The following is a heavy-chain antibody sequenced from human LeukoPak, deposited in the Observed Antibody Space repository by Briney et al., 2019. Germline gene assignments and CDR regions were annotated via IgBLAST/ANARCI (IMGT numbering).Heavy chain of an antibody. CDR1: GFTFRSFA. V-gene: IGHV3-21*01. CDR2: IFRSSSYI. D-gene: IGHD1-26*01. Sequence: PGGSLRLSCAASGFTFRSFALSWVRQAPGKGLEWVSFIFRSSSYIYYADSVKGRFTISRDNAKNSLYLQMNSLRAEDTAVYYCARAVGATRVIDYYYYYMDVWGKGTTVTVSS. CDR3: ARAVGATRVIDYYYYYMDV. J-gene: IGHJ6*03.